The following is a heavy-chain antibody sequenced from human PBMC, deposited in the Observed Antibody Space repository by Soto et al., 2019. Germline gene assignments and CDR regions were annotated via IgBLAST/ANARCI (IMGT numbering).Heavy chain of an antibody. V-gene: IGHV3-21*01. D-gene: IGHD2-15*01. CDR2: ISSSGSYI. CDR3: ARGRGAGCSGGSCSLDY. Sequence: EVQLVESGGGLVKPGGSLRLSCAASGFTFSSYSMNWVRQAPGKGLEWVSSISSSGSYIYYADSVKGRFTISRDNAKNSLYLQMNSLRAEDTAVYYCARGRGAGCSGGSCSLDYWGQGTLVTVSS. CDR1: GFTFSSYS. J-gene: IGHJ4*02.